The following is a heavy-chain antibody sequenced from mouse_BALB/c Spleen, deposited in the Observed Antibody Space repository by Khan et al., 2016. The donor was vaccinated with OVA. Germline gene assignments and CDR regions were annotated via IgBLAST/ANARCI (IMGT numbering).Heavy chain of an antibody. CDR2: INPSNGYT. CDR1: GYTFTSYT. Sequence: QVRLQQSGAELARPGASVKMSCKASGYTFTSYTIHWIKLRPGQGLEWIGYINPSNGYTNYNQKFKDKATLTADKSSTTAYMQLSSRTSDDSAVYNWVRDGAYYRNDGWFAYWGQGTLVTVSA. D-gene: IGHD2-14*01. CDR3: VRDGAYYRNDGWFAY. V-gene: IGHV1-4*01. J-gene: IGHJ3*01.